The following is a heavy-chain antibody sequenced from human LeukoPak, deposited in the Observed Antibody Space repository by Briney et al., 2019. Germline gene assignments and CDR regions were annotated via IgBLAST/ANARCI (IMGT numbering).Heavy chain of an antibody. V-gene: IGHV4-39*07. CDR3: ATIAGSSSY. CDR2: IYYSGIA. CDR1: GGSISSSYYY. Sequence: SETLSLTCTVSGGSISSSYYYWGWIRQPPGKGLEWIGSIYYSGIASYNPSLKSRVTISVDTSKNQFSLKLSSVTAADTAVYYCATIAGSSSYWGQGTLVTVSS. D-gene: IGHD6-6*01. J-gene: IGHJ4*02.